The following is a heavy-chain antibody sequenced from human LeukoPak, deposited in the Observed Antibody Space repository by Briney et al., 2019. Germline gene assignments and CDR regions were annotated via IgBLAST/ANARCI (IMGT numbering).Heavy chain of an antibody. Sequence: SETLSLTCTVSGGSISGYYWSWSRQPPGKGVEWIGNLYYMRGAWYKSSLKSRVTTSVDTSKNQFSLKLSSVTAADTAVYYCARDARYCGGDCYHYFGYWGQGTLVTVSS. J-gene: IGHJ4*02. CDR2: LYYMRGA. CDR1: GGSISGYY. CDR3: ARDARYCGGDCYHYFGY. V-gene: IGHV4-59*12. D-gene: IGHD2-21*02.